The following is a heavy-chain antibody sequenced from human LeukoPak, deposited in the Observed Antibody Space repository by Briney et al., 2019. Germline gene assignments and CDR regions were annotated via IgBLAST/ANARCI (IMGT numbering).Heavy chain of an antibody. Sequence: PSETLSLTCAVYGGSFSGYYWSWIRQPPGKGLEWIGEINHSGSTNYNPSLKSRVTISVDTSKNQFSLKLSSVTAADTAVYYCARGGKIFGLVIIRSWFDPWGQGTLVTVSS. V-gene: IGHV4-34*01. CDR1: GGSFSGYY. CDR2: INHSGST. D-gene: IGHD3/OR15-3a*01. J-gene: IGHJ5*02. CDR3: ARGGKIFGLVIIRSWFDP.